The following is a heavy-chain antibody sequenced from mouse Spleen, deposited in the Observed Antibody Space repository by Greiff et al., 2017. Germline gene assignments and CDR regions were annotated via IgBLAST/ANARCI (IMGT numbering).Heavy chain of an antibody. CDR3: TPYGNYGGYYFDY. Sequence: EVQLVESGAELVRPGASVKLSCTASGFNIKDDYMHWVKQRPEQGLEWIGWIDPENGDTEYASKFQGKATITADTSSNTAYLQLSSLTSEDTAVYYCTPYGNYGGYYFDYWGQGTTLTVSS. D-gene: IGHD2-1*01. V-gene: IGHV14-4*01. CDR2: IDPENGDT. J-gene: IGHJ2*01. CDR1: GFNIKDDY.